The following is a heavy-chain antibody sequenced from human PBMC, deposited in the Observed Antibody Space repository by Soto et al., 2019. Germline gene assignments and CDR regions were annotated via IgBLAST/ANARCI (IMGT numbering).Heavy chain of an antibody. V-gene: IGHV5-51*01. CDR2: IFPADSEI. D-gene: IGHD2-21*01. J-gene: IGHJ6*02. CDR3: ARSSAGPISSSGDYYHYVIYV. Sequence: GEALKISCQTFGYTFTSHWIAWVRQKPGKGLEWMGIIFPADSEIRQSPSFRGHVTISADKSISTAYLQWSSLEASDTAVYYCARSSAGPISSSGDYYHYVIYVRAQRTTVTVSS. CDR1: GYTFTSHW.